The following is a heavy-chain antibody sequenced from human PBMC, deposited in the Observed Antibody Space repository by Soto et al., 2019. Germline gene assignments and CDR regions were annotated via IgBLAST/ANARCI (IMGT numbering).Heavy chain of an antibody. CDR2: ISYHGRDK. D-gene: IGHD4-17*01. J-gene: IGHJ4*02. V-gene: IGHV3-30*18. CDR3: AKDHLMTTVTTVGY. Sequence: PGGSLRLSCAASGFTFSNYGMHWVRQAPGKGLEWVAVISYHGRDKYYADSVKGRFTISRDNSKNTLYLEMNSLRAEDTAVYYCAKDHLMTTVTTVGYWGQGTLVTVSS. CDR1: GFTFSNYG.